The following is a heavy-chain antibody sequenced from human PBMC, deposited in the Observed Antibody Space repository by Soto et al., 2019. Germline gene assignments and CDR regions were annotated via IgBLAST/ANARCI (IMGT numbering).Heavy chain of an antibody. CDR3: ARVSGWVQKSFYFSS. CDR2: IYHSGTT. J-gene: IGHJ4*02. CDR1: GDSLSSANW. V-gene: IGHV4-4*02. D-gene: IGHD6-19*01. Sequence: SETLSLTCAVSGDSLSSANWWSWVRQPPGKGLEWIGEIYHSGTTNYNASLKSRVTISMDESRNQFSLNLYSVTAADTAVYYCARVSGWVQKSFYFSSWGQGTLVTVSS.